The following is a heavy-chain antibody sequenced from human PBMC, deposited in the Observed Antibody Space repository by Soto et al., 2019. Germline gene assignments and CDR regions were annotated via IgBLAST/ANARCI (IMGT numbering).Heavy chain of an antibody. Sequence: SLRLSCAVSGFSLSDHYIDWVRQAPGNGVSSAGRSRDKAQGYGTEYADSVKGRFTISRDNSKNTLYLQMNSLRAEDTAVYYCARDLYDSSGYQSPGLDFDYWGQGTLVTVSS. V-gene: IGHV3-72*01. CDR3: ARDLYDSSGYQSPGLDFDY. D-gene: IGHD3-22*01. CDR2: SRDKAQGYGT. J-gene: IGHJ4*02. CDR1: GFSLSDHY.